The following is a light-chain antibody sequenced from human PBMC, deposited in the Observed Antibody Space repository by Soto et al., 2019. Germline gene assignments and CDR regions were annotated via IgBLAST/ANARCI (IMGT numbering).Light chain of an antibody. CDR3: QQHNNWPLT. Sequence: EIVLTQSPATLSLSPGERATLSCRASQSVTTNLAWYQQKPGQAPRLLIYGASSRATGIPARFSGSGSGTEFTLTISSLESEDFAVYYCQQHNNWPLTFGRGTKVDIK. J-gene: IGKJ4*01. CDR1: QSVTTN. CDR2: GAS. V-gene: IGKV3-11*01.